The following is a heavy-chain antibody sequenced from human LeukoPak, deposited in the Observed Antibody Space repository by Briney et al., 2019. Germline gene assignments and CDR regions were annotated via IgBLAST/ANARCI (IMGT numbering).Heavy chain of an antibody. J-gene: IGHJ4*02. V-gene: IGHV3-33*06. D-gene: IGHD6-19*01. Sequence: GGSLRLSCAASGFTFRSCGMHWVRQAPGKGLEWVAVIWYDGSNKHYADSVKGRFTISRDNSKNMLYLQMNSLRAEDTAVYYCAKQWLVGGSLDYWGQGTLVTVSS. CDR2: IWYDGSNK. CDR3: AKQWLVGGSLDY. CDR1: GFTFRSCG.